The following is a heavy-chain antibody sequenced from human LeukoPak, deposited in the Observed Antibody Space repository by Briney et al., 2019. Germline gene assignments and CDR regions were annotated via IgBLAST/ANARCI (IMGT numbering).Heavy chain of an antibody. CDR1: GLTFSSYS. D-gene: IGHD2-2*01. J-gene: IGHJ3*02. CDR2: ISSSSSTI. Sequence: PGGSLRLSCAASGLTFSSYSMNGVRQAPGKGLGWVSYISSSSSTISSADSVKGRLTISRDNDKNSLYLQMNSLRAEDTAVYYCARDDPYCSSTSCFGDIWGQGTMVTVSS. V-gene: IGHV3-48*01. CDR3: ARDDPYCSSTSCFGDI.